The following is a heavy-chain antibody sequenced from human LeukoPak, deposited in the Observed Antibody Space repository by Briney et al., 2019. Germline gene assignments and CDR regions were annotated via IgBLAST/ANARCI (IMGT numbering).Heavy chain of an antibody. Sequence: GGSLRLSCAVSGFMFSDYGMSWIRQAPGKGREWLSFISSGSSSIYYEDSVKGRFTISRDNAKNSVFLQMNNLRAEDTAVYYCVRSRSARYWYFDLWGRGTLVTVSS. CDR3: VRSRSARYWYFDL. CDR2: ISSGSSSI. CDR1: GFMFSDYG. V-gene: IGHV3-11*01. J-gene: IGHJ2*01.